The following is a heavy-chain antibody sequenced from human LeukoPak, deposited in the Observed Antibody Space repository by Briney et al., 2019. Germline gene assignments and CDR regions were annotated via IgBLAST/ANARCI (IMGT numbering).Heavy chain of an antibody. V-gene: IGHV4-59*12. D-gene: IGHD2-8*01. J-gene: IGHJ4*02. CDR3: TRVVNGGHFDY. CDR1: GASINDYY. CDR2: AYHTGTS. Sequence: SETLSLTCSVSGASINDYYWTWIRQPPGKGLEWVGYAYHTGTSGYHPSLKSRVAMSLDTSKNQVSLKLRSVTAADTAVYFCTRVVNGGHFDYWGQGTLVTVSS.